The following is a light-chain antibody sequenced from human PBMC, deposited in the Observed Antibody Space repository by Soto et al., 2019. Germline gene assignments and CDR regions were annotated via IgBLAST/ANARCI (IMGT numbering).Light chain of an antibody. CDR3: ASYTTSSTYG. V-gene: IGLV2-14*01. CDR2: DVS. CDR1: SSDVGGYSY. J-gene: IGLJ1*01. Sequence: QSVLTQPASVSGSPGQSIAISCTGTSSDVGGYSYVSWYQQQPGKAPKLVISDVSNRPSGVSDRFSGSKSGNTASLTISGLQTEDEADYYCASYTTSSTYGFGTGTKVT.